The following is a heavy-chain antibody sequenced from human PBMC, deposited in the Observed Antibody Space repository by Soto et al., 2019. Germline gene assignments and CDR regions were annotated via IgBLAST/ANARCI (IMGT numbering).Heavy chain of an antibody. Sequence: EVHLVESGGGLVKPGGSLRLSCAVSGFTFSSCNMNWVRQAPWKGLEWVSSISPSTSHIYYADSVKGRFTISRDNAKNSLFLQMNSLRAEDTAVYYCSGCSGGACHQNYGMDVWGQGTTVTVSS. J-gene: IGHJ6*02. CDR1: GFTFSSCN. D-gene: IGHD2-15*01. CDR3: SGCSGGACHQNYGMDV. CDR2: ISPSTSHI. V-gene: IGHV3-21*01.